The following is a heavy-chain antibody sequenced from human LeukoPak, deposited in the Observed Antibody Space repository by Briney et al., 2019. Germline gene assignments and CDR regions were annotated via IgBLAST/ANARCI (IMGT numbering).Heavy chain of an antibody. CDR1: GGSISSSSNW. D-gene: IGHD2-2*01. CDR2: IYHSETA. V-gene: IGHV4-4*02. Sequence: PSGTLSLTCAVSGGSISSSSNWWSWVRQPPGKGLEWIGEIYHSETANYSPSLKGRVTISMDESKNRFSLNLASVTAADTAMYYCAKGFCSSASCHFFDYWGQGILVTASS. CDR3: AKGFCSSASCHFFDY. J-gene: IGHJ4*02.